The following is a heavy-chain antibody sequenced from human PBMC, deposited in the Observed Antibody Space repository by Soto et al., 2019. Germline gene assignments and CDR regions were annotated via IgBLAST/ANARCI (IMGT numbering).Heavy chain of an antibody. J-gene: IGHJ5*02. CDR3: ARGVVQDWFDP. Sequence: QVQLVESGGGMVQPGRSLRLSCAASGFTFSSYGMHWVRQAPGKGLEWVAVIWYDGSNKYYADSVKGRFTISRDNSKNTLYLQMNSLRAEDTAVYYCARGVVQDWFDPWGQGTLVTVSS. CDR2: IWYDGSNK. CDR1: GFTFSSYG. V-gene: IGHV3-33*01.